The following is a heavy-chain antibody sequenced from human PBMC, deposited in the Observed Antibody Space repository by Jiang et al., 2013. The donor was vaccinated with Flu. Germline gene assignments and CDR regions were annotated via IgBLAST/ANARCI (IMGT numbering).Heavy chain of an antibody. J-gene: IGHJ4*02. CDR1: GFTFSSYS. V-gene: IGHV3-48*01. D-gene: IGHD3-22*01. CDR3: ARDYYYYYDSSGYGAVDY. Sequence: LLESGGGLVQPGGSLRLSCAASGFTFSSYSMNWVRQAPGKGLEWVSYISSSSSTIYYADSVKGRFTISRDNAKNSLYLQMNSLRAEDTAVYYCARDYYYYYDSSGYGAVDYWGQGTLVTVSS. CDR2: ISSSSSTI.